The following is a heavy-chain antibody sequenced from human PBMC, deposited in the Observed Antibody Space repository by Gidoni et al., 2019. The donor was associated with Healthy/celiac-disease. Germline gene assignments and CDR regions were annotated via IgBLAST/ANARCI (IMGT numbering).Heavy chain of an antibody. V-gene: IGHV1-69*09. CDR1: GGTFSSYA. J-gene: IGHJ1*01. D-gene: IGHD3-10*01. CDR3: ARVRYYGSGSYIEYFQH. Sequence: QVQLVQSGAAVKKPGSSVKVSCKASGGTFSSYAISWVRQAPGQGLEWMGRIIPILGIANYAQKFQGRVTITADKSTSTAYMELSSLRSEDTAVYYCARVRYYGSGSYIEYFQHWGQGTLVTVSS. CDR2: IIPILGIA.